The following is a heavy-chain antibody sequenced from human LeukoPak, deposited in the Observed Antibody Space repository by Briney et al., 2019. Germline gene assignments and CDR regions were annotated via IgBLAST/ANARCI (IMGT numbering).Heavy chain of an antibody. CDR2: IYPGDCDT. D-gene: IGHD3-10*01. V-gene: IGHV5-51*01. CDR3: ARLGTYWSNYYFEY. J-gene: IGHJ4*02. Sequence: TRGESLKISCQGSGYSFTTYWIGWVRQMPGKGLECMGIIYPGDCDTRYSPSFQGQVTISADKSINTAYLQWSSLKASDTAMYYCARLGTYWSNYYFEYWGQGTLVTVSP. CDR1: GYSFTTYW.